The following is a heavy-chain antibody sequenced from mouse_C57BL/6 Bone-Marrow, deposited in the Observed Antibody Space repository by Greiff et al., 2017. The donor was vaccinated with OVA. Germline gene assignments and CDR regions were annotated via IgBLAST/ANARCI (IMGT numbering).Heavy chain of an antibody. CDR1: GFTFSDAW. V-gene: IGHV6-6*01. CDR2: IRNKANNHAT. CDR3: TGYYGSSPWYFDV. J-gene: IGHJ1*03. Sequence: EVQLQQSGGGLVQPGGSMKLSCAASGFTFSDAWMDWVRQSPEKGLEWVAEIRNKANNHATYYAESVKGRFTISRDDSKSSVYLQMNSLRAEDTGIYYCTGYYGSSPWYFDVWGTGTTVTVSS. D-gene: IGHD1-1*01.